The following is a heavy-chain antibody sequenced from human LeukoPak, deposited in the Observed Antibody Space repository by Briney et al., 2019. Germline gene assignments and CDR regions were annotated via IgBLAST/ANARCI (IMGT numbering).Heavy chain of an antibody. D-gene: IGHD3-22*01. CDR2: INHSGST. CDR3: ARVRISYYYDSSGVFDP. Sequence: SETLSLTCAVYGGFFSGYYWSWIRQPPGKGLEWIGEINHSGSTNYNPSLKSRVTISVDTSKNQFSLKLSSVTAADTAVYYCARVRISYYYDSSGVFDPWGQGPLVTVSS. CDR1: GGFFSGYY. V-gene: IGHV4-34*01. J-gene: IGHJ5*02.